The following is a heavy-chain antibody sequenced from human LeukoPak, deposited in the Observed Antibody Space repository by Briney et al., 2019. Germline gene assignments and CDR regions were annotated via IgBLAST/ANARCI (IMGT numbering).Heavy chain of an antibody. CDR3: ARDPGIAAAGAFDY. CDR1: GYTFTNHY. CDR2: ISAYNGNT. D-gene: IGHD6-13*01. J-gene: IGHJ4*02. Sequence: ASVKVSCKASGYTFTNHYMHWVRQAPGQGLEWMGWISAYNGNTNYAQKLQGRVTMTTDTSTSTAYMELRSLRSDDTAVYYCARDPGIAAAGAFDYWGQGTLVTVSS. V-gene: IGHV1-18*01.